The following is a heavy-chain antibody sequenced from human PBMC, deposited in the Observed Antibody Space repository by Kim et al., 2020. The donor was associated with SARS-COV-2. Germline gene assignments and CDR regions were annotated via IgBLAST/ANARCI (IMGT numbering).Heavy chain of an antibody. D-gene: IGHD5-12*01. V-gene: IGHV3-23*01. Sequence: GGSLRLSCAASGFPFSRYTMTWVRQAPGKGLEWVSTFSGYGGSKYYADSVEGRFTISRDNSENTLYLQMNSLRADDTAVYYCAKEGYSGYHDLDCWGQGTLVTVSS. CDR3: AKEGYSGYHDLDC. CDR2: FSGYGGSK. CDR1: GFPFSRYT. J-gene: IGHJ4*02.